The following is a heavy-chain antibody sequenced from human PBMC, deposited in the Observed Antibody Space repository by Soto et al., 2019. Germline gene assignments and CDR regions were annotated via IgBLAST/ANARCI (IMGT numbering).Heavy chain of an antibody. CDR2: IKRKTDGGTT. Sequence: GGSLRLSCAASGFTFSNAWMSWVRQAPGKGLEWVGRIKRKTDGGTTDYAAPVKGRFTISRDDSKTTLYLQMNSLKTEDTAVYYCTTDIGDIVVVPAAIPVLGPPYGMDVWGQGTTVTVSS. CDR3: TTDIGDIVVVPAAIPVLGPPYGMDV. V-gene: IGHV3-15*01. J-gene: IGHJ6*02. D-gene: IGHD2-2*02. CDR1: GFTFSNAW.